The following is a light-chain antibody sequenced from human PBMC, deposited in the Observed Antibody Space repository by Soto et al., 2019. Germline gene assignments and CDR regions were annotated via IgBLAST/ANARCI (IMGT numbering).Light chain of an antibody. J-gene: IGLJ2*01. V-gene: IGLV2-14*03. Sequence: QSALSQPASMSGSPGQSITISCTGTSSDVGGYNYVSWYRQHPGKAPNLIIYDVIHRPSEVSNRFSGSKSGNTASLTISGLQAEDEADYYCSSHSSSSTLVVFGGGTKLTVL. CDR2: DVI. CDR3: SSHSSSSTLVV. CDR1: SSDVGGYNY.